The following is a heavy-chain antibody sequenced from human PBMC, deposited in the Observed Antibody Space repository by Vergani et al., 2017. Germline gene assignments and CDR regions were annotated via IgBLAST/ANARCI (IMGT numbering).Heavy chain of an antibody. CDR3: ARGVAVAPDWFDP. Sequence: VQLQESGPGLVKPSETLSLTCTVSGGSISSYYWSWIRQPPGKGLEWIGYIYYSGSTNYNPSLKSRVTISVDTSKNQFSLKLSSVTAADTAVYYCARGVAVAPDWFDPWGQGTLVTVSS. D-gene: IGHD6-19*01. V-gene: IGHV4-59*01. CDR2: IYYSGST. J-gene: IGHJ5*02. CDR1: GGSISSYY.